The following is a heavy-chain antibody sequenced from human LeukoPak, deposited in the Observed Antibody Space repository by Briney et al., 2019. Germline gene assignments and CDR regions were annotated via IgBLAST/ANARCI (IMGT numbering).Heavy chain of an antibody. CDR2: IIPIFGTA. J-gene: IGHJ3*02. D-gene: IGHD3-22*01. CDR3: ARGPYRYYDSSGYRYAFDI. V-gene: IGHV1-69*05. CDR1: GGTFSSYA. Sequence: SVKVSCKASGGTFSSYATSWVRQAPGQGLEWMGRIIPIFGTANYAQKFQGRVTITTDESTSTAYMELSSLRSEDTAVYYCARGPYRYYDSSGYRYAFDIWGQGTMVTVSS.